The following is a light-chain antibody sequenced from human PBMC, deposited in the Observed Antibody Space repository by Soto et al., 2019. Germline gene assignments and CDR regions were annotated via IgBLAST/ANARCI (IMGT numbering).Light chain of an antibody. Sequence: QSVLTQPPSVSGAPGQRVTISCTGSSSNLGAGYEVHWYQQIPGKAPKLLIYGNNNRPSGVPDRFSDSKSGTSASLAITGLQAEDEADYYCQSYDISLSGYVFGTGTKVTVL. CDR2: GNN. CDR3: QSYDISLSGYV. V-gene: IGLV1-40*01. CDR1: SSNLGAGYE. J-gene: IGLJ1*01.